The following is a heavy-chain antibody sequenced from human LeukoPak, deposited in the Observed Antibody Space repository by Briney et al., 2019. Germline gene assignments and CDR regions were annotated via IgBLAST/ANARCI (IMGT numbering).Heavy chain of an antibody. V-gene: IGHV3-48*01. CDR3: AKDRAMIVGFDP. CDR1: GLTFSGYS. J-gene: IGHJ5*02. CDR2: ISSSSDII. D-gene: IGHD3-22*01. Sequence: QPGGSLRLSCAASGLTFSGYSMNWVRQAPGKGLEWISYISSSSDIIYNADSVKGRFTISRDNAKNSLFLQMNSLRAEDTAVYYCAKDRAMIVGFDPWAREPWSPSPQ.